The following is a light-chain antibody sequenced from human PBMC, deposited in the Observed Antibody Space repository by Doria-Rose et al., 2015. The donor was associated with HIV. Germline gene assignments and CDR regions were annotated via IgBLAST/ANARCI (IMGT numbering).Light chain of an antibody. V-gene: IGKV4-1*01. J-gene: IGKJ3*01. CDR2: WAS. CDR3: QQYYDAPS. CDR1: QSLLYTSKNY. Sequence: DIRVTQSPESLGMSLGERATLNCKSNQSLLYTSKNYLAWYQQKPGQPPKLLIYWASTRQSRVPARFSGSGSGTDFTLTISSLEAKDVAVYYCQQYYDAPSFGPGTTVDIK.